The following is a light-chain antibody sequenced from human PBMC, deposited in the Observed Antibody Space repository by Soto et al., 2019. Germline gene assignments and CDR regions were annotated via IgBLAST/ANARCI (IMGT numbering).Light chain of an antibody. CDR3: QQYYSTPYT. V-gene: IGKV4-1*01. Sequence: DIVMTQSPDSLAVSLGERATINCKSSQSVLYSSNNANYLAWYQQKPGQPPKLPIHWASARETGVPDRFSGSGSGTDFTLTISSLQTEDVAVYYCQQYYSTPYTFGQGTKLETK. J-gene: IGKJ2*01. CDR1: QSVLYSSNNANY. CDR2: WAS.